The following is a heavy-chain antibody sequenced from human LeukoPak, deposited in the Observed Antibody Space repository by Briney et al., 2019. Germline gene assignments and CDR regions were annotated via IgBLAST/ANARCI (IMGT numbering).Heavy chain of an antibody. CDR1: GYTFTGYY. V-gene: IGHV1-2*06. CDR2: INPNSGGT. J-gene: IGHJ4*02. CDR3: ARERSEEWLSIDY. D-gene: IGHD3-3*01. Sequence: ASVKVSCKASGYTFTGYYMHWVRQAPGQGLEWMGRINPNSGGTNYAQKFQGRVTMTRDTSISTAYMELSRLRSDDTAVYYCARERSEEWLSIDYWGQGTLVTVSS.